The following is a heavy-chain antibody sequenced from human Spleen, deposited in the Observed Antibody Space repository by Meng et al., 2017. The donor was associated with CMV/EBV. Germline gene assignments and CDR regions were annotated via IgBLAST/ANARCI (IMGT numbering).Heavy chain of an antibody. D-gene: IGHD3-10*01. CDR3: ARGSLYYYGSGRGGFDY. Sequence: QVRVSQWAAGLFKPSGPRPRPCSVIGGSFSGYYWSWIRQPPGKGLEWIGEINHSGSTNYNPSLKSRVTISVDTSKNQFSLKLSSVTAADTAVYYCARGSLYYYGSGRGGFDYWGQGTLVTVSS. CDR2: INHSGST. V-gene: IGHV4-34*01. J-gene: IGHJ4*02. CDR1: GGSFSGYY.